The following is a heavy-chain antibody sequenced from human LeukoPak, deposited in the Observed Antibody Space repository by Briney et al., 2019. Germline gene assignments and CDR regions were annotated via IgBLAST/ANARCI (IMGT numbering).Heavy chain of an antibody. D-gene: IGHD3-10*01. Sequence: PGGSLRLSCAASGFTFDDYGMSWVRQAPGKGLEWVSGINWNGGSTGYADSVKGRFTISRDNAKNSLYLQMSSLRAEDTALYYCARDALPYYYGSGRGSPVAHYWGQGTLVTVSS. CDR3: ARDALPYYYGSGRGSPVAHY. CDR2: INWNGGST. CDR1: GFTFDDYG. J-gene: IGHJ4*02. V-gene: IGHV3-20*04.